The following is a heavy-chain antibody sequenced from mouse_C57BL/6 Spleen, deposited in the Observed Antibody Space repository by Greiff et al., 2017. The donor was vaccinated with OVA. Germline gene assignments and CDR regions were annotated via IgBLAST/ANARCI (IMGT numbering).Heavy chain of an antibody. CDR3: ARSYDYGVAWFAY. Sequence: VQLQQSGPELVKPGASVKIPCKASGYTFTDYNMDWVKQSHGKSLEWIGDINPNNGGTIYNQKFKGKATLTVDKYSSTAYMELRSLTSEDTEFYYWARSYDYGVAWFAYWGQGTLVTVSA. CDR2: INPNNGGT. V-gene: IGHV1-18*01. D-gene: IGHD2-4*01. J-gene: IGHJ3*01. CDR1: GYTFTDYN.